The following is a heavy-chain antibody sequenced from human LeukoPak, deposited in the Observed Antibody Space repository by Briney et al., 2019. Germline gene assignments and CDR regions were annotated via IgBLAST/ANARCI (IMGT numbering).Heavy chain of an antibody. CDR1: GFTVSSNY. J-gene: IGHJ4*02. CDR3: ARDFGWLSGFDY. CDR2: IYSGGST. V-gene: IGHV3-53*01. Sequence: GGSLRLSCAASGFTVSSNYMSWVRQAPGKGLEWVSVIYSGGSTYYADSVKGRFTISRDNSKNTLYLQMNSLRAEDTAVYYCARDFGWLSGFDYWGQGTLVTVSS. D-gene: IGHD3-9*01.